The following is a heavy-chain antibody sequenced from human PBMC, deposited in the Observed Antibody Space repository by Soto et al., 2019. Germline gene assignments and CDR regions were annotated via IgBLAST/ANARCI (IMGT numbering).Heavy chain of an antibody. Sequence: TGGSLRLSCAASGFTFDDYAMHWVRQAPGKGLEWVSGISWNSGSIGYADSVKGRFTISRDNAKNSLYLQMNSLRAEDTALYYCAKDTAMATRGEDGAFDIWGQGTMVTVSS. D-gene: IGHD2-15*01. V-gene: IGHV3-9*01. CDR1: GFTFDDYA. CDR3: AKDTAMATRGEDGAFDI. CDR2: ISWNSGSI. J-gene: IGHJ3*02.